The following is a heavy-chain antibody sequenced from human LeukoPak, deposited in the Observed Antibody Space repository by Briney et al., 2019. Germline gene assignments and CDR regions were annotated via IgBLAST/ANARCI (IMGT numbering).Heavy chain of an antibody. Sequence: GASLRLSCAASGFTFSSYEMNWVRQAPGKGLEWVSYISREGSKIYYADSVKGRFTISRDNAKNSLYVQMNSLRPEDTAVYYCARGVPGYCSGTSCYKDYYYMDVWGKGTTVTVSS. CDR3: ARGVPGYCSGTSCYKDYYYMDV. J-gene: IGHJ6*03. CDR1: GFTFSSYE. CDR2: ISREGSKI. V-gene: IGHV3-48*03. D-gene: IGHD2-2*02.